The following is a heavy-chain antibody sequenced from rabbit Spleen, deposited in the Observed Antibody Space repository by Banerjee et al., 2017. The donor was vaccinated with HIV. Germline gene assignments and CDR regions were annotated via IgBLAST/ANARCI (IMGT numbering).Heavy chain of an antibody. CDR3: ARVLLGDYYGMDL. V-gene: IGHV1S69*01. J-gene: IGHJ6*01. Sequence: QSVEESGGRLVTPGTPLTLTCTASGFDISSYYMQWVRHAPGKGLEYIGFINPGGAPYYASCAKGRFSVSKTSTTADLKITRPTTEDTATYFCARVLLGDYYGMDLWGQGTLVTVS. CDR2: INPGGAP. D-gene: IGHD3-3*01. CDR1: GFDISSYY.